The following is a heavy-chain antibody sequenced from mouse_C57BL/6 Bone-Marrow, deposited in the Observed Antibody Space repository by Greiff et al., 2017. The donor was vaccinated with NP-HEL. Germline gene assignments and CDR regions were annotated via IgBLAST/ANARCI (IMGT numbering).Heavy chain of an antibody. CDR3: ASNDYDFAWFAY. CDR1: GYAFTNYL. CDR2: INPGSGGT. Sequence: QVHVKQSGAELVRPGTSVKVSCKASGYAFTNYLIEWVKQRPGQGLEWIGVINPGSGGTNYNEKFKGKATLTADKSSSTAYMQLSSLTSEDSAVYFCASNDYDFAWFAYWGQGTLVTVSA. D-gene: IGHD2-4*01. J-gene: IGHJ3*01. V-gene: IGHV1-54*01.